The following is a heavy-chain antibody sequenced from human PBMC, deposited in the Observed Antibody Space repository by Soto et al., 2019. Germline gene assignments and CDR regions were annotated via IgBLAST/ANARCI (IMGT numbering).Heavy chain of an antibody. CDR3: ARGGATAAVRWFDP. Sequence: SETLSLTCTVSGGSISSYYWNWIRQPPGKGLEWIGYIYYSGTTNYNPSLKSRVTISVDASKNQFSLRLSSVTAADTAVYYCARGGATAAVRWFDPWGQGTLVTVSS. CDR2: IYYSGTT. CDR1: GGSISSYY. D-gene: IGHD1-1*01. V-gene: IGHV4-59*01. J-gene: IGHJ5*02.